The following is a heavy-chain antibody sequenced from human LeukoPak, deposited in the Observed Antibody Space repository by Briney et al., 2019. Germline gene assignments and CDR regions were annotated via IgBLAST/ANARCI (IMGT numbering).Heavy chain of an antibody. V-gene: IGHV4-34*01. D-gene: IGHD3-3*01. J-gene: IGHJ6*03. CDR1: GGSFSGYY. Sequence: SETLSLTCAVYGGSFSGYYWSWIRQPPGKGLEWIGEINHSGSTNYNPSLKSRVTISVDTSKNQFSLKLSSVAAADTAVYYCARGFNFWSGYKHHIYYMDVWGKGTTVTVSS. CDR3: ARGFNFWSGYKHHIYYMDV. CDR2: INHSGST.